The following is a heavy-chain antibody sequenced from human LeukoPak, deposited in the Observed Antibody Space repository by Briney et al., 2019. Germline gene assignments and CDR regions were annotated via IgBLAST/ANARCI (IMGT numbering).Heavy chain of an antibody. CDR1: GYTFTSYA. Sequence: ASVKVSCKASGYTFTSYAMNWVRQAPGQGLERMGWINTNTGNPTYAQGFTGRFVFSLDTSVSTAYLQISSLKAEDTAVYYCARDPRLTRYCSGGSCYGWFDPWGQGTLVTVSS. J-gene: IGHJ5*02. V-gene: IGHV7-4-1*02. CDR3: ARDPRLTRYCSGGSCYGWFDP. D-gene: IGHD2-15*01. CDR2: INTNTGNP.